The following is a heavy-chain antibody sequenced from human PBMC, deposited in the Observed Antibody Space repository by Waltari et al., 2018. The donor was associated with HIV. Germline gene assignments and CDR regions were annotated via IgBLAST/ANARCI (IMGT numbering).Heavy chain of an antibody. CDR3: ARRPYCSSASCYPSDARGAFDI. CDR1: GGSISTSGYY. V-gene: IGHV4-39*01. J-gene: IGHJ3*02. CDR2: IYYSGIT. D-gene: IGHD2-15*01. Sequence: QLQLQQSGPGLVKPSETLSLICTVPGGSISTSGYYWGWIRQPPGKGLEWIGSIYYSGITYSNPSLRSRVSIAADTSRNQCSLWLSSVTAADTSVYDCARRPYCSSASCYPSDARGAFDIWGQGTMVTVSS.